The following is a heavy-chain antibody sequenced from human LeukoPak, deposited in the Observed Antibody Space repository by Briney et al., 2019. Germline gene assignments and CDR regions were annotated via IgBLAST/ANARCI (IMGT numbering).Heavy chain of an antibody. CDR1: GYTFTGYY. Sequence: ASVKVSCKASGYTFTGYYMHWVRQAPGQGLEWMGWINPSSGGTNYAQKFQGRVTMTRDTSISTAYMELSRLRSDDTAVYYCARGGYCSSTSCHPIFDYWGQGTLVTVSS. CDR2: INPSSGGT. CDR3: ARGGYCSSTSCHPIFDY. V-gene: IGHV1-2*02. D-gene: IGHD2-2*01. J-gene: IGHJ4*02.